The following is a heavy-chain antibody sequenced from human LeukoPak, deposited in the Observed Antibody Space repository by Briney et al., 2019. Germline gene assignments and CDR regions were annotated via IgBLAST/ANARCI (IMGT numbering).Heavy chain of an antibody. CDR2: INPSGGST. Sequence: ASVKVSCKASGYTFTNYGVSWVRQAPGQGLEWIGIINPSGGSTSYAQKFQGRVTMTRDTSTSTVYMELSSLRSEDTAVYYCARDRYCSSTSCPIRWFDPWGQGTLVTVSS. CDR1: GYTFTNYG. V-gene: IGHV1-46*01. CDR3: ARDRYCSSTSCPIRWFDP. D-gene: IGHD2-2*01. J-gene: IGHJ5*02.